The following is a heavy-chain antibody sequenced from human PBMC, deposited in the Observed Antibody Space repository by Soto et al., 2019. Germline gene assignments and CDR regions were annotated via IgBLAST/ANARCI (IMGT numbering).Heavy chain of an antibody. CDR3: AKDRSSWSRDYYYYGMDV. CDR2: ISYDGSEK. Sequence: PGGSLRLSCVASGFTFSSYGIHWVRQAPGKGLEWVAVISYDGSEKSYADSVKGRFTISRDNSKNTVNLQLNSLRVEDTAVYYCAKDRSSWSRDYYYYGMDVWGQGTTVTVSS. D-gene: IGHD6-13*01. V-gene: IGHV3-30*18. J-gene: IGHJ6*01. CDR1: GFTFSSYG.